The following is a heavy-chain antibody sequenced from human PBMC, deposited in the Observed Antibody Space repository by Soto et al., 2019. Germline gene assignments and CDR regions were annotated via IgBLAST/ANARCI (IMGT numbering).Heavy chain of an antibody. J-gene: IGHJ4*02. CDR1: GYSFTSYW. Sequence: GESLQISCKGSGYSFTSYWIGCVRQMPGKGLEWMGIIYPGDSDTRYSPSFQGQVTISADKSISTAYLQWSSLKASDTAMYYCARFSQQLAYSPIEYWGKGTLVTVSS. V-gene: IGHV5-51*01. CDR2: IYPGDSDT. CDR3: ARFSQQLAYSPIEY. D-gene: IGHD6-13*01.